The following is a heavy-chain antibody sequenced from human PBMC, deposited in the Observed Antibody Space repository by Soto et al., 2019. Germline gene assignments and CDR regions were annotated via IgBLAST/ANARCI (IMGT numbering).Heavy chain of an antibody. J-gene: IGHJ4*02. CDR2: ISINSNYR. CDR3: VRGGGGGQVDY. D-gene: IGHD2-21*01. CDR1: GFSLSDFY. Sequence: QIQLVESGGGFVKPGGSLRFACAGSGFSLSDFYMSWIRQAPGKGLEWVSYISINSNYREYADSGKGRHTISRDNAKNSLYLQMNSLRGEDPAVYYCVRGGGGGQVDYWGQGTLVSVS. V-gene: IGHV3-11*06.